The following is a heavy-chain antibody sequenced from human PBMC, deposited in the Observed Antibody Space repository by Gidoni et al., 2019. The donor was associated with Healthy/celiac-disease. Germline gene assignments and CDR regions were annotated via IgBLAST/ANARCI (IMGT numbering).Heavy chain of an antibody. D-gene: IGHD3-10*01. V-gene: IGHV3-30*18. J-gene: IGHJ4*02. CDR2: ISYDGSNK. CDR3: AKDSGGGNGVDY. CDR1: GFTFSSYG. Sequence: QVQLVESGGGVVQPGRSLRLSCAASGFTFSSYGMHWVRQAPGKGLEWVAVISYDGSNKYYADSVKGRFTISRDNSKNTLYLQMNSLRAEDTAVYYCAKDSGGGNGVDYWGQGTLVTVSS.